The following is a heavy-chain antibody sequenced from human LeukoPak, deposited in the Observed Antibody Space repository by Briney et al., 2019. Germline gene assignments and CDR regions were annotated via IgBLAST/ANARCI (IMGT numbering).Heavy chain of an antibody. CDR1: GGTFSSYA. V-gene: IGHV1-69*13. CDR3: ASKRGYSYGLDY. D-gene: IGHD5-18*01. Sequence: SVKVSCKASGGTFSSYAISWVRQAPGQGLEWMGGIIPIFGTANYAQKFQGRVTITADESTSTAYMELSSLRSEDTAVYYCASKRGYSYGLDYWGQGTLVTVSS. J-gene: IGHJ4*02. CDR2: IIPIFGTA.